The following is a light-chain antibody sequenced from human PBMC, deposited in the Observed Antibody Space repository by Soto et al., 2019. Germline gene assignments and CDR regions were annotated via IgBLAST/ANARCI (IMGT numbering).Light chain of an antibody. CDR1: SSDVGGYNY. CDR2: DVS. V-gene: IGLV2-14*01. J-gene: IGLJ3*02. CDR3: SSYTSSSTLGV. Sequence: QSVLTQPASMSGSPGQSITISCTGTSSDVGGYNYVSWYQQHPGKAPNLMIYDVSNRPSGVSNRFSGSKSGNTASLTISGLQAEDEADYYCSSYTSSSTLGVFGGGTQVTVL.